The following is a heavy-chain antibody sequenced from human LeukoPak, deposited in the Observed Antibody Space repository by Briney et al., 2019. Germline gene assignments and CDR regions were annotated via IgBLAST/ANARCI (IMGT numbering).Heavy chain of an antibody. D-gene: IGHD6-13*01. CDR3: ARGGSSWFSY. CDR1: GFTFSSYA. V-gene: IGHV3-33*01. CDR2: IWYDGSDK. Sequence: GGSLRLSCATSGFTFSSYAMHWVRQAPGKGLEWVAVIWYDGSDKHYADSVKGRFTISRDNSKNTLYLQMNSLRAEDTAVYYCARGGSSWFSYWGQGTLVTVSS. J-gene: IGHJ4*02.